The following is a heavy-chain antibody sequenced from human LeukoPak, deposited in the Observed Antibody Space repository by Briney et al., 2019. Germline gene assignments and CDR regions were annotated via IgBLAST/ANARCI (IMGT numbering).Heavy chain of an antibody. V-gene: IGHV1-69*04. Sequence: SVKVSCKASGGTFSSYAISWVRQAPGQGLEWMGRIIPILGIANYAQKFQGRVTITADKSTSTAYMELSSLRSEDTAEYYCARGPTIVGATGPAFDIWGQGTMVTVSS. CDR2: IIPILGIA. CDR1: GGTFSSYA. D-gene: IGHD1-26*01. CDR3: ARGPTIVGATGPAFDI. J-gene: IGHJ3*02.